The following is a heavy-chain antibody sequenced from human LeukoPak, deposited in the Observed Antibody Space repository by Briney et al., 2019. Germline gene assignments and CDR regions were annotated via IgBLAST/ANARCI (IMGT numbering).Heavy chain of an antibody. Sequence: HSGGSLRLSCAASGFTFSSYAMSWVRQAPGKGLEWVSAISGSGGSTYYADSVKGRFTISRDNSKNTLYLQMNSLRAEDTAVYYCAKDWLAVAAHKGSYYFDYWGQGTLVTVSS. CDR1: GFTFSSYA. V-gene: IGHV3-23*01. J-gene: IGHJ4*02. D-gene: IGHD6-19*01. CDR2: ISGSGGST. CDR3: AKDWLAVAAHKGSYYFDY.